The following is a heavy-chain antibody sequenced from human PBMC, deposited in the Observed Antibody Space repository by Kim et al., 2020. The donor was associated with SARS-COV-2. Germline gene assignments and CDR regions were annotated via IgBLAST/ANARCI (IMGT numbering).Heavy chain of an antibody. J-gene: IGHJ6*02. CDR2: IKQDGSEK. CDR3: ARQSPYYYGSGSYYKPIAYYYYGMDV. D-gene: IGHD3-10*01. V-gene: IGHV3-7*03. Sequence: GGSLRLSCAASGFTFSSYWMSWVRQAPGKGLEWVANIKQDGSEKYYVDSVKGRFTISRDNAKNSLYLQMNSLRAEDTAVYYCARQSPYYYGSGSYYKPIAYYYYGMDVWGQGPTVTVSS. CDR1: GFTFSSYW.